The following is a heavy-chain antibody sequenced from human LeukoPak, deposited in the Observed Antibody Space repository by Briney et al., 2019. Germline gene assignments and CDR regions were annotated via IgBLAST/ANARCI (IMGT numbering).Heavy chain of an antibody. CDR2: ISGSGGST. V-gene: IGHV3-23*01. CDR1: GFTFSSYA. J-gene: IGHJ4*02. D-gene: IGHD3-10*01. CDR3: ANPGYYHGSGSEPFDY. Sequence: PGGSLRLSCAASGFTFSSYAVSWVRQAPGKGLEWVSAISGSGGSTYYADSVKGRFTISRDNSKNTLYLQMNSLRAEDTAVYYCANPGYYHGSGSEPFDYWGQGTLVTVSS.